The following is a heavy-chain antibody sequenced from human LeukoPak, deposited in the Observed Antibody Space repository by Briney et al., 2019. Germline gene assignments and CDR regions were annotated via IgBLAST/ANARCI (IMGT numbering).Heavy chain of an antibody. CDR1: GYTFTSYD. CDR3: ARGPHDYGGNSYYFDY. D-gene: IGHD4-23*01. Sequence: GASVKVSCKASGYTFTSYDINWVRQATGQGLEWMGWMNPNSGSTGYAQKFQGRVTITRNTSISTAYMELSSLRSEDTAVYYCARGPHDYGGNSYYFDYWGQGTLVTVSS. V-gene: IGHV1-8*03. CDR2: MNPNSGST. J-gene: IGHJ4*02.